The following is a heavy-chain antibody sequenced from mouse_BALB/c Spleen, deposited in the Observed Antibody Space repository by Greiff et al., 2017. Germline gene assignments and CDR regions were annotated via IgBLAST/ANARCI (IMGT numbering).Heavy chain of an antibody. CDR3: ARRDDGDSNFDV. CDR1: GYSFTSCYY. J-gene: IGHJ1*01. CDR2: IGYDGSN. V-gene: IGHV3-6*02. Sequence: EVQLVESGPGLVKPSQSLYLTCSVTGYSFTSCYYWYWNRQSPGNKLEWVGYIGYDGSNNYNQSLKNRISITRDTSKNQFFLKLNAVTTEDTATYYCARRDDGDSNFDVWGAGTTVTVSS. D-gene: IGHD2-3*01.